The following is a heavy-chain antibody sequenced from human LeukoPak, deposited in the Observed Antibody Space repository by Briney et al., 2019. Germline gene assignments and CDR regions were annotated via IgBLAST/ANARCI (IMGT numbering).Heavy chain of an antibody. CDR2: IYPRDGST. CDR1: GYSFTSNY. V-gene: IGHV1-46*01. Sequence: ASVKVSCKASGYSFTSNYIHWVRQAPGQGLEWMGMIYPRDGSTSYAQKFQGRVTVTRDTSTSTVHMELSGLRSEDTAVYYCARDQEAFDYWGKEPRATFSP. CDR3: ARDQEAFDY. J-gene: IGHJ4*02.